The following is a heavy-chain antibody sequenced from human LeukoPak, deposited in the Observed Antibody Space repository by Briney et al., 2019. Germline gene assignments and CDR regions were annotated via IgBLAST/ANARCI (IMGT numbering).Heavy chain of an antibody. V-gene: IGHV3-53*01. CDR1: GFTVSSSY. J-gene: IGHJ4*02. Sequence: GGSLRLSCAASGFTVSSSYMSWVRQAPGKGLEWVSVFYSGGKTYYTDSVKGRFTISRDVSKNTMYLQMSSLRAEDTAMYYCAKDTIGHLVPHYFDSWGQGTLVTVSS. D-gene: IGHD6-6*01. CDR2: FYSGGKT. CDR3: AKDTIGHLVPHYFDS.